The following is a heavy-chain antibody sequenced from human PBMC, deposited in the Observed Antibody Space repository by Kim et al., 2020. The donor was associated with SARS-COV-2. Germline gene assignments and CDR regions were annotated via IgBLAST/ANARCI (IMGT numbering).Heavy chain of an antibody. D-gene: IGHD6-19*01. V-gene: IGHV3-23*01. Sequence: VKGRFNIARDNSKNTLYLQMNSLRAEDTAVYYCAKDLYSSGGYARYGMDVWGQGTTVTVSS. J-gene: IGHJ6*02. CDR3: AKDLYSSGGYARYGMDV.